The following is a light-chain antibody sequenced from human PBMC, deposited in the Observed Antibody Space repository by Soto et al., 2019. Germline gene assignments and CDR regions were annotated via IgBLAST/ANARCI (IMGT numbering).Light chain of an antibody. CDR3: SSYTSGITYVI. CDR1: SNDVGGYSY. Sequence: QSVLTQPASVSGSPGQSITISCTGTSNDVGGYSYVSWYQQDPGKAPKLMIYEVSNRPSGVSNRFSGSKSGNTASLTISGLQAEDEADYYCSSYTSGITYVIFGGGTKLTVL. V-gene: IGLV2-14*01. CDR2: EVS. J-gene: IGLJ2*01.